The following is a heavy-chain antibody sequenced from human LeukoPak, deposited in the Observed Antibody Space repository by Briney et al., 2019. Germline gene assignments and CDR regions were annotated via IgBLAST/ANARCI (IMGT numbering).Heavy chain of an antibody. D-gene: IGHD2-15*01. CDR3: ARVVDCSGGSCHDAFDI. CDR1: GGTFSSYA. J-gene: IGHJ3*02. V-gene: IGHV1-69*13. CDR2: IIPIFGTA. Sequence: SVKVSCKASGGTFSSYAISWVRQAPGQGLEWMGGIIPIFGTANYAQKFQGRVTVTADESTSTAYMELSSLRSEDTAVYYCARVVDCSGGSCHDAFDIWGQGTMVTVSS.